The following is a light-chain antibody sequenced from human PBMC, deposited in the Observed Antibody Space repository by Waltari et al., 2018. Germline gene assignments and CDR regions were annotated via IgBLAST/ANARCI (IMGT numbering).Light chain of an antibody. CDR1: QSLVYSDGNTY. CDR2: KVS. Sequence: DVVMTQSPLSLPVTLGQPASISCRSSQSLVYSDGNTYLNWFQQRPGQTPRRLIYKVSNRDSGVPDRFGGSGSGTDFTLKISRVEAEDVGVYYCMQGTHWLTFGQGTRLEIK. CDR3: MQGTHWLT. J-gene: IGKJ5*01. V-gene: IGKV2-30*01.